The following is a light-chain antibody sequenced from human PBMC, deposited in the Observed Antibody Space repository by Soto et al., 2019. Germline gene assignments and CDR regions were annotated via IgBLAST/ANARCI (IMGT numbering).Light chain of an antibody. CDR3: QQRSNWRT. V-gene: IGKV3-11*01. J-gene: IGKJ1*01. Sequence: EIVLTQSPATLSLSPGERATLSCRASQSVSSYLAWYQQKPGQAPRLLIYDASNRATGIPARFSGSGSVTDFTLTISSLEPEDFAVYYCQQRSNWRTFGEGTKVETK. CDR2: DAS. CDR1: QSVSSY.